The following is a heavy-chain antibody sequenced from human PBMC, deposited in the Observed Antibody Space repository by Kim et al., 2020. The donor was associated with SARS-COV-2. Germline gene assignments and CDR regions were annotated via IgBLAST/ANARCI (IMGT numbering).Heavy chain of an antibody. CDR1: GFTFSSYG. Sequence: GGSLRLSCAASGFTFSSYGMHWVRQAPGKGLEWVAVIWYDGSNKYYADSVKGRFTISRDNSKNTLYLQMNSLRAEDTAVYYCARVFLSSGWLFDYWGQGTLVTVSS. CDR3: ARVFLSSGWLFDY. V-gene: IGHV3-33*01. J-gene: IGHJ4*02. D-gene: IGHD6-19*01. CDR2: IWYDGSNK.